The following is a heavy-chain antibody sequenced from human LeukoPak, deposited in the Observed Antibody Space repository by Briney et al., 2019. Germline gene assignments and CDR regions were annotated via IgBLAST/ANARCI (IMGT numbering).Heavy chain of an antibody. V-gene: IGHV3-21*01. CDR3: ARGGSSSIPPYFDY. Sequence: GGSLRLSCAASVLTFSNYAMNWVRQAPGKGLEWVSSISSSSGYISYADSLKGRFTISRDNAKDSLFLQMNSLRVEDTAVYYCARGGSSSIPPYFDYWGQGALVTVSS. CDR1: VLTFSNYA. D-gene: IGHD6-13*01. J-gene: IGHJ4*02. CDR2: ISSSSGYI.